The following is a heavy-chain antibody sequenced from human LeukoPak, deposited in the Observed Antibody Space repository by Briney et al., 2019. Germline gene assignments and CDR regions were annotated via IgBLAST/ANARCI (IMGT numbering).Heavy chain of an antibody. CDR1: GGSISSSSYY. D-gene: IGHD7-27*01. CDR3: ARLQRPLGWFDP. V-gene: IGHV4-39*01. Sequence: KTSETLSLTCTVSGGSISSSSYYCGWIRQPPGKGLEWIGSIYYSGSTWYHPSLKSRVAISVDTSKNQFSLKLSSVTAADTAVYYCARLQRPLGWFDPWGQGTLVTVSS. J-gene: IGHJ5*02. CDR2: IYYSGST.